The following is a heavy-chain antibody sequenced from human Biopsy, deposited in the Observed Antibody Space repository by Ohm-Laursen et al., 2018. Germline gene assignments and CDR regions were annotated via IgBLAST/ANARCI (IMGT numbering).Heavy chain of an antibody. Sequence: SETLSLTCIVSGDSVTKYYWSWIRQPPGKGLEWIGHIYYSVMTNYNPSLQSRVSISVDTSRNQGSLTLSSVTAADTAVYYCARDSGILNYGNFKYYHYYGMDVWGQGTTVIVSS. V-gene: IGHV4-59*02. CDR3: ARDSGILNYGNFKYYHYYGMDV. D-gene: IGHD4-11*01. J-gene: IGHJ6*02. CDR1: GDSVTKYY. CDR2: IYYSVMT.